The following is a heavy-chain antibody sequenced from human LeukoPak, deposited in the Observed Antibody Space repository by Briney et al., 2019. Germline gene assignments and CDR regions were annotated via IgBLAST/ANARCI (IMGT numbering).Heavy chain of an antibody. J-gene: IGHJ4*02. CDR3: ASGSSGWYYFDY. V-gene: IGHV3-7*01. Sequence: GGSLRLSCAASGFTFSSYWMSWVRQAPGKVLEWVANIKQDGSEKYYVDSVKGRFTISRDNAKNSLYLQMNSLRAEDTAVYYCASGSSGWYYFDYWGQGTLVTVSS. D-gene: IGHD6-19*01. CDR1: GFTFSSYW. CDR2: IKQDGSEK.